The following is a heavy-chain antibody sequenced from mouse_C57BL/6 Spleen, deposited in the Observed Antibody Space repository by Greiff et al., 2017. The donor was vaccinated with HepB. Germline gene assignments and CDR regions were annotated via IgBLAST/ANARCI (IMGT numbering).Heavy chain of an antibody. Sequence: EVQLQQSGPELVKPGASVKIPCKASGYTFTDYNMDWVKQSHGKSLEWIGDINPNNGGTIYNQKFKGKATLTVDTSSSTAYMELRSLTSEDTAVYYCARLDDYDGLYYFDYWGQGTTLTVSS. D-gene: IGHD2-4*01. CDR2: INPNNGGT. V-gene: IGHV1-18*01. CDR3: ARLDDYDGLYYFDY. CDR1: GYTFTDYN. J-gene: IGHJ2*01.